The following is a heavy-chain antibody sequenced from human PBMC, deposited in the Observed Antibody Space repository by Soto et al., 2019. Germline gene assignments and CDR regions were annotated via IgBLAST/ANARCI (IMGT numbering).Heavy chain of an antibody. V-gene: IGHV4-39*01. J-gene: IGHJ6*02. CDR2: IYSSGST. D-gene: IGHD6-13*01. Sequence: PSETLSLTCTVSGGSIGGSNYFWGWIRQSPGTGLEWLGTIYSSGSTYYSPSLKSRITMSLDTSKNQFSLNLGSVTAADTAVYYCARVPEYSSSWYVHYYYGMDVWGQGTTVTVS. CDR1: GGSIGGSNYF. CDR3: ARVPEYSSSWYVHYYYGMDV.